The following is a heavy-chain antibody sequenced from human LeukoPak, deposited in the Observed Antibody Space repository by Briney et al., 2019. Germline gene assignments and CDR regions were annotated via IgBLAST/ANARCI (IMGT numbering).Heavy chain of an antibody. CDR2: VSTSGSHT. CDR1: GFTVSSNY. D-gene: IGHD5-18*01. CDR3: ATDRWGDTATVGHV. Sequence: GGSLRLSCAASGFTVSSNYMSWVRQAPGKGLKWVSAVSTSGSHTYYADSVTGRFTISRDNSKNTLYMQMNSLRAEDTAVYYCATDRWGDTATVGHVWGQGISVTV. V-gene: IGHV3-53*01. J-gene: IGHJ6*02.